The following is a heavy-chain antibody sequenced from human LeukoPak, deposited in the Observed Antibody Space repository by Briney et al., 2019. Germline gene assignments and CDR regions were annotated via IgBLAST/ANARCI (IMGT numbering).Heavy chain of an antibody. D-gene: IGHD5-18*01. J-gene: IGHJ3*02. Sequence: SETLSLTCTVSGGSISSYYWSWIRQPPGKGLEWLGYIYYSGSTNYNPSLKSRVTISVDTSKNQFSLKLSSVTAADTAVYYCARSKVSGYSYGRGAFDIWGQGTMVSVSS. CDR3: ARSKVSGYSYGRGAFDI. V-gene: IGHV4-59*01. CDR2: IYYSGST. CDR1: GGSISSYY.